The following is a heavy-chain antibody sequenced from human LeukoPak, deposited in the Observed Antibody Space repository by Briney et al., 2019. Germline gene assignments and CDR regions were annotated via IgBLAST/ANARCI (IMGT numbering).Heavy chain of an antibody. V-gene: IGHV3-20*04. CDR2: INWNGGST. D-gene: IGHD6-13*01. CDR3: AKREGYSSSWYYFDY. CDR1: GFTFDDYG. J-gene: IGHJ4*02. Sequence: GGSLRLSCAASGFTFDDYGMSWVRQAPGKGLEWVSGINWNGGSTGYADSVKGRFTISRDNAKNSLYLQMNSLRAEDTAVYYCAKREGYSSSWYYFDYWGQGTLVTVSS.